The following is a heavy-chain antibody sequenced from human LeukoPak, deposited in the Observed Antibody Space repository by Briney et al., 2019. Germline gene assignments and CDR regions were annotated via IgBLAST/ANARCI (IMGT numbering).Heavy chain of an antibody. CDR1: GFTFDDYA. J-gene: IGHJ6*03. V-gene: IGHV3-9*03. CDR3: AKDSWVDSNYMDV. Sequence: GGSLRLSCAASGFTFDDYAMHWVRHAPGKGLEWVSGISWNSGSIGYADSVKGRFTISRDNAKNSLYLQMNSLRAEDMALYYCAKDSWVDSNYMDVWGKGTTVTVSS. D-gene: IGHD3-22*01. CDR2: ISWNSGSI.